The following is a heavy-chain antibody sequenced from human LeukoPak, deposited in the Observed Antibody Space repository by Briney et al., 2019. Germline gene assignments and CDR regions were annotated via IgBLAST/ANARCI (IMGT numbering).Heavy chain of an antibody. D-gene: IGHD3-3*01. V-gene: IGHV4-34*01. J-gene: IGHJ5*02. CDR3: ARHPTDFNWFDP. CDR1: GGSFSGYY. Sequence: SETLSLTCAVYGGSFSGYYWSWIRQPPGKGLEWIGEINHSGSTNYNPSLKSRVTISVDTSKNQFSLKLSSVTAADTAVYYCARHPTDFNWFDPWGQGTLVTVSS. CDR2: INHSGST.